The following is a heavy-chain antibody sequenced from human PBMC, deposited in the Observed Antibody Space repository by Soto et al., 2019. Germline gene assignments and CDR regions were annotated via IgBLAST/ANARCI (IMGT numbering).Heavy chain of an antibody. CDR1: GFTFSSYG. CDR3: AIDLFSSSWYSLLGYYYYFGMDV. V-gene: IGHV3-33*01. Sequence: GGSLRLSCAASGFTFSSYGMHWVRQAPGKGLEWVAVIWYDGSNKYYADYVKGRFTISRDNSKNTLYLKMNSLRAEDTAVYYYAIDLFSSSWYSLLGYYYYFGMDVWGQGTTVTVSS. J-gene: IGHJ6*02. CDR2: IWYDGSNK. D-gene: IGHD6-13*01.